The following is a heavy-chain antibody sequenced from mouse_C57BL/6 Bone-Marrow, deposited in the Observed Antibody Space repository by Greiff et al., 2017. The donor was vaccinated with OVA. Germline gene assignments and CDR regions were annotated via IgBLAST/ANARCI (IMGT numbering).Heavy chain of an antibody. CDR1: GYTFTGYW. CDR2: ILPGSGST. V-gene: IGHV1-9*01. Sequence: QVQLQQSGAELMKPGASVKLSCKATGYTFTGYWIEWVKQRPGHGLEWIGEILPGSGSTNYNEKFKGKATLTADKSSSTAYMQFSSLTSEDSAIYNCARRDYYGSSFYAMDYWGQGTSVTVSS. CDR3: ARRDYYGSSFYAMDY. J-gene: IGHJ4*01. D-gene: IGHD1-1*01.